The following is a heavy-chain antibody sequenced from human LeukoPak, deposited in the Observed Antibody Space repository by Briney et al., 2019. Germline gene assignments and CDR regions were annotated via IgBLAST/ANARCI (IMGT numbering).Heavy chain of an antibody. V-gene: IGHV3-21*01. J-gene: IGHJ3*02. Sequence: GGSLRLSCAASGFTVSSNYMSWVRQAPGKGLEWVSSISSSSSYIYYADSVKGRFTISRDNAKNSLYLQMNSLRAEDTAVYYCARSNGDAFDIWGQGTMVTVSS. CDR2: ISSSSSYI. CDR1: GFTVSSNY. CDR3: ARSNGDAFDI.